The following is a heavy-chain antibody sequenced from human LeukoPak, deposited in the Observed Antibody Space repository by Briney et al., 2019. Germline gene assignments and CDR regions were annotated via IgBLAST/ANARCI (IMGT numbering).Heavy chain of an antibody. CDR3: ARDGPHGPGYCSGGSCYEVGSFDP. CDR1: GGSISSYY. V-gene: IGHV4-59*01. CDR2: IYYSGST. D-gene: IGHD2-15*01. J-gene: IGHJ5*02. Sequence: SETLSLTCTVSGGSISSYYWSWIRQPPGKGLEWIGYIYYSGSTNYNPSLKSRVTISVDTSKNQFSLKLSSVTAADTAVYYCARDGPHGPGYCSGGSCYEVGSFDPWGQGTLVTVSP.